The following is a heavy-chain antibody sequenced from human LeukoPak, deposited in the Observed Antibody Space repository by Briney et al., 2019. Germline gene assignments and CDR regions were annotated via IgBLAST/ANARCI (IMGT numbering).Heavy chain of an antibody. J-gene: IGHJ4*02. V-gene: IGHV4-34*01. Sequence: SETLSLTCGVHGGSLNDYSWTWIRQSPGKGLEWIGAINHSGSTTSNPSLKSRFTMSVDASKNQFSLRLSSVTAADTAVYFCARLGLYTSSWYRFYYFDDWGQGTLVTASS. D-gene: IGHD6-13*01. CDR2: INHSGST. CDR3: ARLGLYTSSWYRFYYFDD. CDR1: GGSLNDYS.